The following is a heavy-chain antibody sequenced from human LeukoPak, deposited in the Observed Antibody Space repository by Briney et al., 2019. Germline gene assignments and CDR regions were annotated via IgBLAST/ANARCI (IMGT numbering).Heavy chain of an antibody. D-gene: IGHD6-13*01. CDR2: IYSGGST. CDR3: ARDSSSSWYREGTYYFDY. CDR1: GFTVSSNY. J-gene: IGHJ4*02. V-gene: IGHV3-66*02. Sequence: PGGSLRLSCAASGFTVSSNYMSWVRQAPGKGLQRVSAIYSGGSTYYADSVKGRFTISRDSSKNTLYLQMNSLRAEDTAVYYCARDSSSSWYREGTYYFDYWGQGTLVTVSS.